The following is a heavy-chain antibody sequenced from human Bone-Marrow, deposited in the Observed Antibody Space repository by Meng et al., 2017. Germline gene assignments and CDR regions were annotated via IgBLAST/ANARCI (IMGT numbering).Heavy chain of an antibody. J-gene: IGHJ4*02. D-gene: IGHD3-10*01. Sequence: SETLSHTCTVSGGSISSSSYYWGWIRQPPGKGLEWIGSIYYSGRTYYNPSLTSRVTISVDTSKNQFSLKLSSVTAADTAVYYCARNKPPITMVRGVIGGFDYWGQGTLVTVSS. V-gene: IGHV4-39*07. CDR1: GGSISSSSYY. CDR2: IYYSGRT. CDR3: ARNKPPITMVRGVIGGFDY.